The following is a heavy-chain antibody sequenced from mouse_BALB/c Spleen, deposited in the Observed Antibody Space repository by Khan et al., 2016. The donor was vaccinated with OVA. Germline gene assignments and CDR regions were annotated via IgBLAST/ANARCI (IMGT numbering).Heavy chain of an antibody. CDR1: GYTFTSYY. Sequence: QVQLQQSGPELVKPGASVRISCKASGYTFTSYYINWVKQRPGQGLEWVGWIYPGNVNTKYNEKFKGEATLTADKSSSTAYMQLNSLTSEDSVVYFCAREGYYGNYRAWFAYWGQGTLVTVSA. J-gene: IGHJ3*01. V-gene: IGHV1S56*01. CDR2: IYPGNVNT. D-gene: IGHD2-1*01. CDR3: AREGYYGNYRAWFAY.